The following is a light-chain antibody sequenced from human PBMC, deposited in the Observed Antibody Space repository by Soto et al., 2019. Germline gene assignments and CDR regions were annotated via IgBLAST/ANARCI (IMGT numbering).Light chain of an antibody. CDR1: QDIRNY. J-gene: IGKJ4*01. CDR3: QHYDHPPPLS. CDR2: DAS. Sequence: DIQMTQSPSSLSASVGDRVTITCQASQDIRNYLNWYQQKPGKAPNLLIYDASNLRAGVPSRFSGSVSGTEFTFPISSLQPEDIATYYCQHYDHPPPLSFGGGTKVEIK. V-gene: IGKV1-33*01.